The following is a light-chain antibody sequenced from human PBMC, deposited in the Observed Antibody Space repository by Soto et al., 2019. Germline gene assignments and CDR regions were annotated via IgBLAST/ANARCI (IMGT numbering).Light chain of an antibody. V-gene: IGLV1-51*01. CDR2: AND. CDR1: SSNIGYTS. CDR3: GGWDNRLNAVV. J-gene: IGLJ3*02. Sequence: QSVLTQPPSVSAAPGQRVTISCSGSSSNIGYTSVSWFQQVPGTAPKLLLYANDKRPSGIPDPFSGTKSGTSVTLGITGLLAGVGADYYCGGWDNRLNAVVFGGGTKLTVL.